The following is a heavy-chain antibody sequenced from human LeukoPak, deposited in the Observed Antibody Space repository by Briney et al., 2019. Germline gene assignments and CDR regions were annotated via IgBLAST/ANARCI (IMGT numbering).Heavy chain of an antibody. CDR2: MNEDGSAK. CDR1: GFSFRNYW. D-gene: IGHD6-13*01. CDR3: AKEQYSSSWFFDY. J-gene: IGHJ4*02. Sequence: GGSLRLSCAASGFSFRNYWMSWLRQAPGKGLEWVANMNEDGSAKNYADSVKGRFTISRDNSKNTLYLQMNSLRAEDTAVYYCAKEQYSSSWFFDYWGQGTLVTVSS. V-gene: IGHV3-7*01.